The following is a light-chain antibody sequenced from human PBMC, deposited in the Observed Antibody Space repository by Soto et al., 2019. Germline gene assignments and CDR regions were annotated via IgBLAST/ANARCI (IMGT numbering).Light chain of an antibody. CDR2: STN. Sequence: QSVLTQPPSLSGAPGQRITISCTGTSSNLGAAFAVQWYQQLPGAAPKLLIYSTNQRPSGVPDRFSGSKSGTSASLAISGLQSEDEAEYFCAVWIGSLNTVVFGGGTQLTVL. J-gene: IGLJ2*01. CDR3: AVWIGSLNTVV. V-gene: IGLV1-40*01. CDR1: SSNLGAAFA.